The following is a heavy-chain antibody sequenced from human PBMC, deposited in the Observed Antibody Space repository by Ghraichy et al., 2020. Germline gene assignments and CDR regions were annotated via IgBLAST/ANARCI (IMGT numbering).Heavy chain of an antibody. CDR3: ASRGYWSSTSCPGGYYYYGMDV. CDR2: INHSGST. Sequence: SETLSLTCAVYGGSFSGYYWSWIRQPPGKGLEWIGEINHSGSTNYNPSLKSRVTISVDTSKNQFSLKLSSVTAADTAVYYCASRGYWSSTSCPGGYYYYGMDVWGQGTTVTVSS. J-gene: IGHJ6*02. D-gene: IGHD2-2*01. V-gene: IGHV4-34*01. CDR1: GGSFSGYY.